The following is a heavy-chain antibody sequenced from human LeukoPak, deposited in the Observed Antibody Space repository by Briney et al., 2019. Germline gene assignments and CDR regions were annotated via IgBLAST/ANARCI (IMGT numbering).Heavy chain of an antibody. D-gene: IGHD3-22*01. V-gene: IGHV4-34*01. CDR2: INHSGST. CDR1: GGSFSGYY. CDR3: APKSSGYYYSWFDP. Sequence: SETLSLTCAVYGGSFSGYYWSWIRQPPGKGLEWIGEINHSGSTNYNPSLKSRVTISVDTSKNQFSLKLSSVTAADTAVYYCAPKSSGYYYSWFDPWGQGTLVTVS. J-gene: IGHJ5*02.